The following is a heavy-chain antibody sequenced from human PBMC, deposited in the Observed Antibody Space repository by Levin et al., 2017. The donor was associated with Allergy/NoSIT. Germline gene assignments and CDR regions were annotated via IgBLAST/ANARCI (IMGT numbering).Heavy chain of an antibody. CDR2: INPSGGTT. D-gene: IGHD6-13*01. V-gene: IGHV1-46*01. CDR3: ACGEAQSSSWYIVEY. CDR1: GYTFTSYY. Sequence: GESLKISCKASGYTFTSYYIQWVRQAPGQGLEWMGLINPSGGTTKYAQRFQGRVTMTRDTSTSTVHMELSRLRPEDTAVYYCACGEAQSSSWYIVEYWGQGTLVSVSS. J-gene: IGHJ4*02.